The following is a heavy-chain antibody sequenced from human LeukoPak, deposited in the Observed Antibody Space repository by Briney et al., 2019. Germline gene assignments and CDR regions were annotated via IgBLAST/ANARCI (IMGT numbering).Heavy chain of an antibody. CDR3: AREGSRRLYMDV. Sequence: SETLSLTCAVSGGSISTGNWWRWVRQSPDKGLEWIGEIYHSGSSNYNPSLKSRVTMSIDNSKHHFSLSLTSVTAADTAVYYCAREGSRRLYMDVWGRGTTVTVSS. CDR2: IYHSGSS. V-gene: IGHV4-4*02. CDR1: GGSISTGNW. J-gene: IGHJ6*03. D-gene: IGHD6-25*01.